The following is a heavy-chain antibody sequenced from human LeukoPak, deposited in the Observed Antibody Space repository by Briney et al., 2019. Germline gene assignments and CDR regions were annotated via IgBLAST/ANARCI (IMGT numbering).Heavy chain of an antibody. CDR1: GYTFTSYD. Sequence: ASVKVSCKASGYTFTSYDINWVRQATGQGLEWMGWMNPNSGNTGYAQKFQGRVTMTRNTSISSAYMELSSLRSEDTAVYYCARVKGPLRDGYNPFDYWGQGTLVTVSS. V-gene: IGHV1-8*01. J-gene: IGHJ4*02. D-gene: IGHD5-24*01. CDR2: MNPNSGNT. CDR3: ARVKGPLRDGYNPFDY.